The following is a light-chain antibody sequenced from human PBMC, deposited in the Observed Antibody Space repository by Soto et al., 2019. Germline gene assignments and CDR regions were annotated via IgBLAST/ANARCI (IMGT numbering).Light chain of an antibody. CDR2: RND. Sequence: QSVLPQPPSASGTPGQRVTISCSGSISDIGSNTVNWYQQLPGSAPQLLMYRNDQRPSGVPDRFSGSKSGTSASLAISGLQSEDEGDYYCATWDDSLNGPVFGGGTKLTVL. CDR3: ATWDDSLNGPV. CDR1: ISDIGSNT. J-gene: IGLJ3*02. V-gene: IGLV1-44*01.